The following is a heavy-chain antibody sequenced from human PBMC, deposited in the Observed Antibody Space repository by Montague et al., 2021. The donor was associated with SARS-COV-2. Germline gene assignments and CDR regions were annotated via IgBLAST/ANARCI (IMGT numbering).Heavy chain of an antibody. J-gene: IGHJ5*01. CDR3: AREGGTKSSHWWGAFDS. CDR2: TFYSGST. D-gene: IGHD2-15*01. Sequence: SETLSLTCTVSGASMSGYYWSWVRQAPGTGLEWIGYTFYSGSTSYNPSLNSRVTISIDTSKKQFSLKLTSVTAADTAVYFCAREGGTKSSHWWGAFDSWGHGTLVTVSS. CDR1: GASMSGYY. V-gene: IGHV4-59*01.